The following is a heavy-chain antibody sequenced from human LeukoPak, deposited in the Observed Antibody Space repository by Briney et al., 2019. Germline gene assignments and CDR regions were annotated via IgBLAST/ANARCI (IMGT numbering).Heavy chain of an antibody. CDR3: ARDTGSMAARFFDN. V-gene: IGHV3-53*01. CDR2: IYSGGST. D-gene: IGHD2-8*02. Sequence: PGGSLRLSCAASGFTFSSYTMNWVRQPPGKGLEWVSVIYSGGSTYYADSVKGRFTISRDNSKNTLYLQMNSLRAEDTAVYYCARDTGSMAARFFDNWGQGTLVTVSS. CDR1: GFTFSSYT. J-gene: IGHJ4*02.